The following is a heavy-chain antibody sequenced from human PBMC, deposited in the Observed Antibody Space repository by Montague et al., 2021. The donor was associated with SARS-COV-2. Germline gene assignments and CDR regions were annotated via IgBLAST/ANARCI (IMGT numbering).Heavy chain of an antibody. CDR2: IFYTGST. Sequence: SETLSLTCSVSGGSTSNYYWTWIRQSPGKGLQWIGYIFYTGSTKFNPSLKSRVSMSLDTSKNHFSQRLSAATAADTARYYCARAQNICFIANCVNYFDLWGLGALVTVSS. J-gene: IGHJ4*02. CDR1: GGSTSNYY. D-gene: IGHD2-15*01. V-gene: IGHV4-59*01. CDR3: ARAQNICFIANCVNYFDL.